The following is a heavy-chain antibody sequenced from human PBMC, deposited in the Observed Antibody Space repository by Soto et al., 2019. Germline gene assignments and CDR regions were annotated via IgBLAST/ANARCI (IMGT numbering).Heavy chain of an antibody. CDR3: ARDLVALLVRGVDYFDY. D-gene: IGHD3-10*01. CDR1: GFTLSSYW. Sequence: PGGSLRLSCGASGFTLSSYWMSWVRQAPGKGLEWVANIKQDGSEKYYVDSVKGRFTISRDNAKNSLYLQMNSLRAEDTAVYYCARDLVALLVRGVDYFDYWGQGTLVTVSS. CDR2: IKQDGSEK. V-gene: IGHV3-7*01. J-gene: IGHJ4*02.